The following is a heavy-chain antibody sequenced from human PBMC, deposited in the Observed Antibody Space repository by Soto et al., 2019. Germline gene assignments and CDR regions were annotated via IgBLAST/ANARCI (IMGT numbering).Heavy chain of an antibody. J-gene: IGHJ5*02. D-gene: IGHD2-15*01. CDR1: GFTFSSYS. CDR2: ISSSSSYI. V-gene: IGHV3-21*01. CDR3: AREGPRSSVVVVVAELGTHNWFDP. Sequence: GGSLRLSCAASGFTFSSYSMNWVRQAPGKGLEWVSSISSSSSYIYYADSVKGRFTISRDNAKNSLYLQMNSLRAEDTAVYYCAREGPRSSVVVVVAELGTHNWFDPWGQGTLVTVSS.